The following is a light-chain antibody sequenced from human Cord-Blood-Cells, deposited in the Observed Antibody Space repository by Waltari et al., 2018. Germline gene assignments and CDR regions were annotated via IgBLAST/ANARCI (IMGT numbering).Light chain of an antibody. J-gene: IGLJ2*01. Sequence: QSVLTQPPSASGTPGQRVTISCSGSSSNIGSNTVNWYQQLPGPAPKPLIYDNNPRPSGVPDRFSGSKSGTSASLAISGLQSEDEADYYCAAWDDSLNGLVFGGGTKLTVL. CDR3: AAWDDSLNGLV. CDR2: DNN. CDR1: SSNIGSNT. V-gene: IGLV1-44*01.